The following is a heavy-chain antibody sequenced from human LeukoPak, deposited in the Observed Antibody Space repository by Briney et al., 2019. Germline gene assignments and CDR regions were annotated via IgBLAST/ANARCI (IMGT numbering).Heavy chain of an antibody. CDR2: IYYSGST. D-gene: IGHD5-24*01. V-gene: IGHV4-59*01. CDR3: ARHGRRDGYNYFVY. J-gene: IGHJ4*02. CDR1: AGSISSYY. Sequence: SETLSLTCTVSAGSISSYYWSWLRQPPGKGLEWIGYIYYSGSTNYNPSLKSRVTISVDTSKNQFSLKLSSVTAADAAVYYCARHGRRDGYNYFVYWGQGTLVTVSS.